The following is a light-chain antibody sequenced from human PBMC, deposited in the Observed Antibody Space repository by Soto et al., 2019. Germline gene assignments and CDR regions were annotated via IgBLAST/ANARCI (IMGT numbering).Light chain of an antibody. Sequence: QSALTQPASVSGSPGQSITISCTGTSSDVGSYNLVSWYQQHPGKAPKLMIYEGSKRPSGVSNRFSGSNSGNTASLTISGLQAEDEADYYCCSYAGSSTAVVFGGGTKVTVL. CDR3: CSYAGSSTAVV. CDR1: SSDVGSYNL. CDR2: EGS. J-gene: IGLJ2*01. V-gene: IGLV2-23*01.